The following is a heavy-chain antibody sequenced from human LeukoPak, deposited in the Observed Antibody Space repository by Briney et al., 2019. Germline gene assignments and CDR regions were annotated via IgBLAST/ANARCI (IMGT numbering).Heavy chain of an antibody. D-gene: IGHD2-21*01. J-gene: IGHJ4*02. CDR2: IDVDNPKT. CDR1: GYTFSNYC. CDR3: ARDFAGLFDY. V-gene: IGHV1-18*01. Sequence: ASVKVSCKASGYTFSNYCISWVRQAPGQGLEWMWWIDVDNPKTNYAPTLQDRVPMTTDTAKSTAYMELRSLRSDDPAMYYCARDFAGLFDYWGQGTLVTVSS.